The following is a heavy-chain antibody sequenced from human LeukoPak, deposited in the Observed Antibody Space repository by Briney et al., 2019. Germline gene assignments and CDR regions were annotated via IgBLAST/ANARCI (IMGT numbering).Heavy chain of an antibody. CDR3: ARGWGFVDY. J-gene: IGHJ4*02. Sequence: SETLSLTCAVYGGSFSGYYWSWIRQPPGKGLEWIGYIYHSGSTYYNPSLKSRVTISVDRSKNQFSLKLSSVTAADTAVYYCARGWGFVDYWGQGTLVTVSS. CDR2: IYHSGST. CDR1: GGSFSGYY. V-gene: IGHV4-34*01. D-gene: IGHD7-27*01.